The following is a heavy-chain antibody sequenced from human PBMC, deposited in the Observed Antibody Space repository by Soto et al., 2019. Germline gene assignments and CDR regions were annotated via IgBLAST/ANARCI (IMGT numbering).Heavy chain of an antibody. Sequence: TSVTLCLTCPVAGGTISSYCWSWIRQPPGKGLEWIGYIYYSGSTNYNPSLKSRVTISVDTSKNQFSLKLSSVTAADTAVYYCARSPKSGWLDYWGQGTLVTVSS. CDR2: IYYSGST. V-gene: IGHV4-59*01. J-gene: IGHJ4*02. D-gene: IGHD6-19*01. CDR3: ARSPKSGWLDY. CDR1: GGTISSYC.